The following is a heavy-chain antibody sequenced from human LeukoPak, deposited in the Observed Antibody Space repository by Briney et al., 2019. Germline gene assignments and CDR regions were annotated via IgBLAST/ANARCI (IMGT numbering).Heavy chain of an antibody. J-gene: IGHJ4*02. Sequence: GRSLRLSCAASGFTFSSYGMHWVRQAPGKGLEWVAVISYDGSNKYYADSVKGQFTISRDNSKNTLYLQMNSLRAEDTAVYYCAKDGTDWGSEGYFDYWGQGTLVTVSS. CDR2: ISYDGSNK. D-gene: IGHD7-27*01. CDR3: AKDGTDWGSEGYFDY. CDR1: GFTFSSYG. V-gene: IGHV3-30*18.